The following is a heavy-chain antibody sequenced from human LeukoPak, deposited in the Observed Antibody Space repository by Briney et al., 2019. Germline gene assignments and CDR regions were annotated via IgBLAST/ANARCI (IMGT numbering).Heavy chain of an antibody. J-gene: IGHJ6*02. D-gene: IGHD3-22*01. Sequence: GGSLRLSCAASGFTFSSYGMHWVRQAPGKGLEWVAFIRYDGSNKYYADSVKGRFTISRDNSKNTLYLQMNSLRAEDTAVYYCARDLRYDSSGSPSGMDVWGQGTTVTVSS. CDR1: GFTFSSYG. CDR2: IRYDGSNK. CDR3: ARDLRYDSSGSPSGMDV. V-gene: IGHV3-30*02.